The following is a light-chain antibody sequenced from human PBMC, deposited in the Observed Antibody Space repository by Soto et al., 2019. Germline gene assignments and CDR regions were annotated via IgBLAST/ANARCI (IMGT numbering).Light chain of an antibody. J-gene: IGKJ1*01. V-gene: IGKV3-15*01. CDR2: VAS. CDR3: QRYHGWSTRRT. Sequence: QASAPLSGSLREKATLSCTAIQSLGVSLAWYQQKPGQAPRLLLYVASTRGTGIPARFSGSGSGTEFNLTINSLKSEDVEFSYCQRYHGWSTRRTFGQGTKVDIK. CDR1: QSLGVS.